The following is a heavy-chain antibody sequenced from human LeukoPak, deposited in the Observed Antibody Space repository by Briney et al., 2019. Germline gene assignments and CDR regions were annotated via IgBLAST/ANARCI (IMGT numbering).Heavy chain of an antibody. CDR2: IYTSGST. D-gene: IGHD6-13*01. CDR1: GASISTDKYF. J-gene: IGHJ6*03. Sequence: SQTLSLTCNVSGASISTDKYFWSWIRQPAGKGLERIGRIYTSGSTNYSPSLKSRVTISLDTSRNYFSLQLTSVTAADTAVYYCAGSSRYYYYYMDVWGRGTTVTVSS. CDR3: AGSSRYYYYYMDV. V-gene: IGHV4-61*02.